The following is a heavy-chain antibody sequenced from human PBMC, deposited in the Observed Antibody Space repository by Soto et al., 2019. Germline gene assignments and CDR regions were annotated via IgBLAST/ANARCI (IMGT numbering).Heavy chain of an antibody. Sequence: PSETLSLTCSVSGGSISSYYWGWIRQPPGKGLEWIGHIYYSGGTSYNPSLKSRITISVDTSKNQFSRKLSSVTAADMAVYYCARDSAAGTGDYDHWGQGILVTVSS. J-gene: IGHJ4*02. CDR1: GGSISSYY. V-gene: IGHV4-59*01. CDR2: IYYSGGT. D-gene: IGHD6-13*01. CDR3: ARDSAAGTGDYDH.